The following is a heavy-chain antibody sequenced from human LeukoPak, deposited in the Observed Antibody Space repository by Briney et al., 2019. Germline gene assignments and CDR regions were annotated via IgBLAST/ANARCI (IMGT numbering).Heavy chain of an antibody. CDR3: ARDRYSXGWSGFXY. CDR2: ISSSSSYI. Sequence: PGGSLRLSCAASGFTFSSYNMNWVRQAPGKGLEWVSSISSSSSYIYYADSVKGRFTISRDNAKNSLYLQMDSLRAEDTAVYYCARDRYSXGWSGFXYWGQGTLVTVSS. J-gene: IGHJ4*02. D-gene: IGHD6-19*01. V-gene: IGHV3-21*01. CDR1: GFTFSSYN.